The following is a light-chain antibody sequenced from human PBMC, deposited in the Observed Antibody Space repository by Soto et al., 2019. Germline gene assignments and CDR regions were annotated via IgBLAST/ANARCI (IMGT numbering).Light chain of an antibody. CDR1: SSNLGSNS. Sequence: QSVLTQPPSASGTPGQRVTISCSGSSSNLGSNSVNWYQQVPGTAPKLLISSDNQRPSGVPDRFSGSQSGTSASLAISGLQSEDEADYHCATWDGSLPGEVFGGGTKLTVL. CDR2: SDN. V-gene: IGLV1-44*01. J-gene: IGLJ2*01. CDR3: ATWDGSLPGEV.